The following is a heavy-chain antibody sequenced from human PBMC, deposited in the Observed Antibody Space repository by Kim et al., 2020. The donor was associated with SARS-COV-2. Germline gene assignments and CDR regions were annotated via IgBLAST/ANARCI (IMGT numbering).Heavy chain of an antibody. J-gene: IGHJ4*02. V-gene: IGHV3-9*01. Sequence: GGSLRLSCETSGFTFSDYAMHWVRQSPAKGLEWVSGIRRDSGHIEYADYVKGRFTISRDNAKNSFYLQMDSLRLEDTALYFLATDVCPGVGALGYWGTG. CDR2: IRRDSGHI. D-gene: IGHD1-26*01. CDR1: GFTFSDYA. CDR3: ATDVCPGVGALGY.